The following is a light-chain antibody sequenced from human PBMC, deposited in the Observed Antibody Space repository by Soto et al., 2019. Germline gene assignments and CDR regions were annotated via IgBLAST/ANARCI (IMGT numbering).Light chain of an antibody. CDR1: QGIGNW. CDR2: AAS. CDR3: QQANSFPKFT. J-gene: IGKJ3*01. V-gene: IGKV1-12*01. Sequence: DIQMTQSPSSVSASVGDRVTITCRASQGIGNWLAWYQQTPGQAPRLLIYAASSLQRGVPSRFSGSGSGTEFTLTISGLQPEDFATYYWQQANSFPKFTFGPGTKVYVK.